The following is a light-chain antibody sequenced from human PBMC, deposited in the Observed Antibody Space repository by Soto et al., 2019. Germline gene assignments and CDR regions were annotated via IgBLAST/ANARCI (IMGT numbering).Light chain of an antibody. Sequence: QSALTQPASVSGSPGQSITISCTGTSSDVGTYNLVSWYQQYPGKAPKLMIYEGTKRPSGVSNRFSGSKSGNTASLTISGLQAEDEADYYYCSYAGSSTLEVFGGGTKVTVL. J-gene: IGLJ2*01. CDR1: SSDVGTYNL. V-gene: IGLV2-23*01. CDR2: EGT. CDR3: CSYAGSSTLEV.